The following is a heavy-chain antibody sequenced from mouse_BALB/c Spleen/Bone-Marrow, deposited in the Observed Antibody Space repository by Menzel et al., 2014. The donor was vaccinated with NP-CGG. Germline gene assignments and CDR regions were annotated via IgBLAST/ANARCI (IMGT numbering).Heavy chain of an antibody. CDR1: GYAFSSSW. J-gene: IGHJ4*01. D-gene: IGHD3-1*01. CDR2: IYPGDGDT. V-gene: IGHV1-82*01. Sequence: QVQLKESGPELVKPGASVKISCKASGYAFSSSWMNWVKQRPGQGLEWIGRIYPGDGDTNYNGKFKGKATLTVDKSSSTAYMQLSSLTSVDSAVYFCARQLGLYAMDYWGQGTSVTVSS. CDR3: ARQLGLYAMDY.